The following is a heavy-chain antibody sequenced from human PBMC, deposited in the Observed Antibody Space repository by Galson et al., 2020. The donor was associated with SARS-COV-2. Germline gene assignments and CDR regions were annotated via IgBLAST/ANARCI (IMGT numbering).Heavy chain of an antibody. CDR2: IKQDGSEK. CDR3: ARGITWLLT. CDR1: GFTFSSYW. Sequence: GGSLRLSCAASGFTFSSYWMTWVRQAPGKGLEWVANIKQDGSEKYYADSVKGRFTISRDNAKKSLYLEMNSLRAEDTAVYHCARGITWLLTWGQGKMVTVSS. D-gene: IGHD3-22*01. J-gene: IGHJ3*01. V-gene: IGHV3-7*04.